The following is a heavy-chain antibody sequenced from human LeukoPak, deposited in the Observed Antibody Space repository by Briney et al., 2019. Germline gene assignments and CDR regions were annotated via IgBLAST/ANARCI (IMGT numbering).Heavy chain of an antibody. D-gene: IGHD6-19*01. J-gene: IGHJ4*02. CDR3: ARRDRSGWYYFDF. Sequence: GESLKISCKGSGYSFTSHCIGWVRQMPGKGLEWMGIVYPGDSDTRYSPSFQGQVTISADKSISTAYLQWSSLKASDTAMYYCARRDRSGWYYFDFWGQGTMVTVSS. CDR2: VYPGDSDT. V-gene: IGHV5-51*01. CDR1: GYSFTSHC.